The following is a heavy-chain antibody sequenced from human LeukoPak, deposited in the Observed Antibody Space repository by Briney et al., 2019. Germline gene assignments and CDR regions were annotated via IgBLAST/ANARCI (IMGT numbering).Heavy chain of an antibody. V-gene: IGHV1-46*01. D-gene: IGHD3-3*01. Sequence: GASVKVSCKASGYTFTSYYMHWVRQAPGQGLEWMGIINPSGGSTSYAQKFQGRVTMTRDTSTSTVYMELSSLRSEDTAVYYCARVGPSHHGVVQGGYYYMDVWGKGTTVTVSS. CDR1: GYTFTSYY. CDR2: INPSGGST. J-gene: IGHJ6*03. CDR3: ARVGPSHHGVVQGGYYYMDV.